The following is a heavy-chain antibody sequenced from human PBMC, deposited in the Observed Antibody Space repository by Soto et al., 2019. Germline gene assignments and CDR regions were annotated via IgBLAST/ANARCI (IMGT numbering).Heavy chain of an antibody. CDR1: GFTFSNAW. J-gene: IGHJ4*02. D-gene: IGHD3-16*01. CDR2: IKSKTDGGTT. V-gene: IGHV3-15*07. Sequence: GGSLRLSCAASGFTFSNAWMNWVRQAPGKGLEWVGRIKSKTDGGTTDYAAPVKGRFTISRDDSKNTLYLQMNSLKTEDTAVYYCTTDLPVGSYYDYVWGSPTATKNWGQGTLVTVSS. CDR3: TTDLPVGSYYDYVWGSPTATKN.